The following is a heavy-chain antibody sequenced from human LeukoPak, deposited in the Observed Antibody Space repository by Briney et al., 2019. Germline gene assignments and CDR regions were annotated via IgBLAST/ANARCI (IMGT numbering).Heavy chain of an antibody. CDR2: IYYSGSP. V-gene: IGHV4-59*04. J-gene: IGHJ4*02. D-gene: IGHD3-16*01. CDR1: GGSISRHY. Sequence: ETLSLTCTVSGGSISRHYWMWIRQPPGKGLGWIGSIYYSGSPYYNPSLNSRVTMSVDTSKNQFSLKLSSVTAADTALYYCARSLRGTFDYWGQGILVTVSS. CDR3: ARSLRGTFDY.